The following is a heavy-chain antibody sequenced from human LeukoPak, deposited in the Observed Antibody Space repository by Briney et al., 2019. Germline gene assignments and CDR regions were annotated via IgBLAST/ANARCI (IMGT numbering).Heavy chain of an antibody. J-gene: IGHJ3*02. V-gene: IGHV4-59*11. Sequence: SETLSLTCAVSGDSFSSHYWTWIRQSPGTGLEWIGYISHIGRTNYNPSLKSRVTISIDTSRNQFSLKLRSVTAADTAVYYCARDLVTVTKGFDIWGQGTMVSVSS. CDR3: ARDLVTVTKGFDI. D-gene: IGHD4-17*01. CDR2: ISHIGRT. CDR1: GDSFSSHY.